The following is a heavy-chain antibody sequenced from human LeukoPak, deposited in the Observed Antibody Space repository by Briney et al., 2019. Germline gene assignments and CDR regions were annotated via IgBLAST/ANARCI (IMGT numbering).Heavy chain of an antibody. Sequence: GESLKISCKGSGYSFTSYWIGWVRQMPGKGLEWMGIIYPGDSDTRYSPSFQGQVTISADKSISTAYLQWSSLKASDTAMYYCARHEYIAAARNGAGDLGYWGQGTLVTVSS. CDR3: ARHEYIAAARNGAGDLGY. J-gene: IGHJ4*02. CDR2: IYPGDSDT. CDR1: GYSFTSYW. D-gene: IGHD6-13*01. V-gene: IGHV5-51*01.